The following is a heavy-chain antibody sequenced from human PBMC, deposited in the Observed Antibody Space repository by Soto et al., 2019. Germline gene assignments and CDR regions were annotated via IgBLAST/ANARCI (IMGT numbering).Heavy chain of an antibody. CDR3: AVLGYYLSNGYYSDVFDI. D-gene: IGHD3-22*01. V-gene: IGHV1-3*01. J-gene: IGHJ3*02. CDR1: GYTFTSYA. Sequence: ASVKVSCKASGYTFTSYAMHWVRQAPGQRLEWMGWINAGNGNTKYSQKFQGRVTITRDTSASTAYMELSSLRSEDTAVYYCAVLGYYLSNGYYSDVFDIWGQGTMVTVSS. CDR2: INAGNGNT.